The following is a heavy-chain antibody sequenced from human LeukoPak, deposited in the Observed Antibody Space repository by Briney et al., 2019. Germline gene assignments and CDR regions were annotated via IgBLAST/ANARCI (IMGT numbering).Heavy chain of an antibody. D-gene: IGHD3-22*01. J-gene: IGHJ4*02. Sequence: GGSLRLSCAASGFTFDDYAMHWVRQAPGKGLEWVSGISWNSGSIGYADSVKGRFTISRDNAKNSLYLQMNSLRAEDTALYYCAKDEYYDSSGRFDYWGQGTLVTVSS. CDR3: AKDEYYDSSGRFDY. V-gene: IGHV3-9*01. CDR1: GFTFDDYA. CDR2: ISWNSGSI.